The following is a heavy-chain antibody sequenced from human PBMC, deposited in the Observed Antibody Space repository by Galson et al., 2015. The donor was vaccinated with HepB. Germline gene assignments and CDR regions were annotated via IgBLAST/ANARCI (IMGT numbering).Heavy chain of an antibody. CDR2: ISGSGGST. V-gene: IGHV3-23*01. J-gene: IGHJ4*02. D-gene: IGHD5-12*01. CDR3: AKDPGGYSGYDYLSHYFDY. Sequence: SLRLSCAASGFTFSSYAMSWVRQAPGKGLEWVSAISGSGGSTYYADSVKGRFTISRDNSKNTLYLQMNSLRAEDTAVYYCAKDPGGYSGYDYLSHYFDYWGQGTLVTV. CDR1: GFTFSSYA.